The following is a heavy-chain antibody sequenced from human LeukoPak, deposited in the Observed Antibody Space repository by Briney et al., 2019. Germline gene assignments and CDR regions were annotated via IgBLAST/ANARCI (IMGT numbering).Heavy chain of an antibody. J-gene: IGHJ6*03. V-gene: IGHV4-4*02. CDR3: ARTARDIVVVPARGYMDV. D-gene: IGHD2-2*01. CDR1: GGSISSSNW. Sequence: SETLSLTCAVSGGSISSSNWWSWIRQPPGKGLEWIGEINHSGSTDYNPSLKSRVTISVDTSKNQFSLKLSSVTAADTAVYYCARTARDIVVVPARGYMDVWGKGTTVTVSS. CDR2: INHSGST.